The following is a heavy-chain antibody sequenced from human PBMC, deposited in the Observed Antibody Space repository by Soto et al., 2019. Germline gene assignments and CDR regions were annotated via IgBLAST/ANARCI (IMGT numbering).Heavy chain of an antibody. D-gene: IGHD3-22*01. Sequence: EVQLLESGGGLVQPGGSLRLSCAASGFTFSSYAMSWVRQAPGKGLEWVSAISGSGGSTYYADSVKGRFTISRDNSKNTLYLQMNSLRAEDTAVYYCAKVHALNYYDSSGYYYPPFFNFDYWGQGTLVTVSS. CDR1: GFTFSSYA. V-gene: IGHV3-23*01. CDR2: ISGSGGST. CDR3: AKVHALNYYDSSGYYYPPFFNFDY. J-gene: IGHJ4*02.